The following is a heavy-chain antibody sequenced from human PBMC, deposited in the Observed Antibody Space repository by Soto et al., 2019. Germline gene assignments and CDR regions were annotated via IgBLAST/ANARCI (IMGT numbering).Heavy chain of an antibody. CDR2: IYPAESNT. V-gene: IGHV5-51*01. CDR1: GYSFTSYW. CDR3: ARHGPRVAAAPFNWFDP. D-gene: IGHD2-15*01. Sequence: PGASLKISYTGSGYSFTSYWIGWVRQMPGKGREGRGIIYPAESNTRYCPSFQGQVTISADQSISTAYLQWSSLKASDTALSYCARHGPRVAAAPFNWFDPWGQGTLVTVSS. J-gene: IGHJ5*02.